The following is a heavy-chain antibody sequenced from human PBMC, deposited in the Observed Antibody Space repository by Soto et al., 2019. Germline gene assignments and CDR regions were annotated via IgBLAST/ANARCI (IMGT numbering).Heavy chain of an antibody. V-gene: IGHV4-59*01. CDR1: GGSISSYY. CDR3: ASGYSYGYGAFDI. Sequence: QVQLQESGPGLVKPSETLSLTCTVSGGSISSYYWSWIRQPPGKGLEWIGYIYYSGSTNYNPSLKSRVTISVDTSKNQFSLKLSSVTAEDTAVYYCASGYSYGYGAFDIWGQGTMVTVSS. D-gene: IGHD5-18*01. J-gene: IGHJ3*02. CDR2: IYYSGST.